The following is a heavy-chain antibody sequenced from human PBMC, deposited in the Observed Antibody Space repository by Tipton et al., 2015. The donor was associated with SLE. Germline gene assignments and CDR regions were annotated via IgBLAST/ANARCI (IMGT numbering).Heavy chain of an antibody. CDR3: ARSAFCGGDCYFD. J-gene: IGHJ4*02. CDR2: IHYSGTT. D-gene: IGHD2-21*01. V-gene: IGHV4-59*07. CDR1: GGSINGYY. Sequence: TLSLTCSVSGGSINGYYWSWIRQPPGTGLEWIGYIHYSGTTNYNPSLKSRVTMSLDTSKNLFSLKLSSVTAADTAVYYCARSAFCGGDCYFDWGQGTLVTVSS.